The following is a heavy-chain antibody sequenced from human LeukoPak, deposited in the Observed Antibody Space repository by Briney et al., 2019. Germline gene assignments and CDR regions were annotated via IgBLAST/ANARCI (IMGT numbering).Heavy chain of an antibody. CDR1: GFTFSNYA. D-gene: IGHD5-12*01. Sequence: PGGSLRLSCAASGFTFSNYAMSWVRQAPGKGLEWVSAISDSGDYTHYADSVKGRFTVSRDNYRNTLYLQMNSLRAEDTALYYCAKRFGGTYGYSGYKDYWGQGTLVTVSS. CDR3: AKRFGGTYGYSGYKDY. J-gene: IGHJ4*02. CDR2: ISDSGDYT. V-gene: IGHV3-23*01.